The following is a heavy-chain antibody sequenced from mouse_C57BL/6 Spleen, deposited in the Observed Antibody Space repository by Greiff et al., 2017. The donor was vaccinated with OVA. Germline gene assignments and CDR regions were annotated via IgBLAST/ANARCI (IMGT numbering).Heavy chain of an antibody. V-gene: IGHV1-26*01. D-gene: IGHD1-1*01. Sequence: VQLQQSGPELVKPGASVKISCKASGYTFTDYYMNWVKQSHGKSLEWIGDINPNNGGTSYNQKFKGKATLTVDKSSSTAYMELRSLTSEDSAVYYCERGPTVVAKNAMDYWGQGTSVTVSS. CDR3: ERGPTVVAKNAMDY. J-gene: IGHJ4*01. CDR1: GYTFTDYY. CDR2: INPNNGGT.